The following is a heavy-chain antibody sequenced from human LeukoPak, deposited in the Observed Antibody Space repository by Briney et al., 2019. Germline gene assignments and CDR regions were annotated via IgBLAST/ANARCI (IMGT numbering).Heavy chain of an antibody. J-gene: IGHJ4*02. D-gene: IGHD7-27*01. V-gene: IGHV4-34*01. Sequence: SETLSLTCAVYGGSFSGYYWSWIRQPPGKGLEWIGEINHSGSTNYNPSLKSRVTISVDTSKNQFSLKLSSVTAADTAVYYCARGWGSIIDYWGQGTLVTVSS. CDR1: GGSFSGYY. CDR2: INHSGST. CDR3: ARGWGSIIDY.